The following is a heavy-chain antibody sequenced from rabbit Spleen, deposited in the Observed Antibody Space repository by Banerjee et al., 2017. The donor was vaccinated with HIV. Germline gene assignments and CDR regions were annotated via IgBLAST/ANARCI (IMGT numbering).Heavy chain of an antibody. D-gene: IGHD8-1*01. CDR3: ARDSGTSFSTYGMDL. CDR1: GFSFSSAYY. V-gene: IGHV1S40*01. J-gene: IGHJ6*01. CDR2: AYAGSSGST. Sequence: QSLEESGGDLVKTGGTLTLTCTVSGFSFSSAYYLCWVRQAPGKGLEWIACAYAGSSGSTYSATWAKGRFTISKTSSTTVTLQMTSLTAADTATYFCARDSGTSFSTYGMDLWGQGTLVTVS.